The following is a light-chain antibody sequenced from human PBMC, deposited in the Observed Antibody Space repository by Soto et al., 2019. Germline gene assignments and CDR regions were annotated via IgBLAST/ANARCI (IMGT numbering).Light chain of an antibody. CDR2: LGY. J-gene: IGKJ3*01. Sequence: DIVLTQSPLSLPVTPGEPASISCRSSQSLLHSNGDTYLDWYLQKPGQSPQLLVYLGYNRASGVXDXXSGTGSGADFTLKISRVEAEDVGVYYCMQTLQAPKTFGPGTKVDIK. CDR3: MQTLQAPKT. V-gene: IGKV2-28*01. CDR1: QSLLHSNGDTY.